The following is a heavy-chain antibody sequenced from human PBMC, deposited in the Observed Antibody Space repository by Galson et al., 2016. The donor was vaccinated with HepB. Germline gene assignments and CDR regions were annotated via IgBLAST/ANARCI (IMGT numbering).Heavy chain of an antibody. CDR1: GFTFRDYA. CDR2: ISYDGSNK. D-gene: IGHD5-12*01. J-gene: IGHJ4*02. V-gene: IGHV3-30*04. CDR3: VRGYRSFDQ. Sequence: SLRLSCAASGFTFRDYAIHWVRQAPGKGLEWVTVISYDGSNKYYADSVMGRFTISRDNPRHTLYLQMNSLKIEDTAVYYCVRGYRSFDQWGQGTVVTVSS.